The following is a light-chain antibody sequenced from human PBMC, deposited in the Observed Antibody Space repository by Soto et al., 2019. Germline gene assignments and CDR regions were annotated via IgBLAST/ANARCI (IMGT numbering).Light chain of an antibody. Sequence: KTKSPSSLSAYVVDRVPITCRASQSISTYLSWYQQKPGKAPKLLIYAAYTLQSGVPSRFSGSGSGTEFTLTISSLQPEDFAAYYCQQSYDIPWTFGQGTIVDIK. CDR2: AAY. CDR3: QQSYDIPWT. J-gene: IGKJ1*01. CDR1: QSISTY. V-gene: IGKV1-39*01.